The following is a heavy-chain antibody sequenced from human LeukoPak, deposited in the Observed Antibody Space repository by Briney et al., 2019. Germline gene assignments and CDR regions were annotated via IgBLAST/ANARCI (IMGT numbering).Heavy chain of an antibody. CDR1: GYTFTSYG. Sequence: ASVKVSCKATGYTFTSYGISWVRQAPGQGLEWMGWISAYNGNTTYAQKLQGRVTMTTDTSTSTAYMELRSLRSDDTAVYYCARDIYYYYGMDVWGQGTTVTVSS. CDR2: ISAYNGNT. J-gene: IGHJ6*02. V-gene: IGHV1-18*01. CDR3: ARDIYYYYGMDV.